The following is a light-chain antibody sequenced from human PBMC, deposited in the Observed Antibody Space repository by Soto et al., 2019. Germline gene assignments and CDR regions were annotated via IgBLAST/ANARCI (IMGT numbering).Light chain of an antibody. CDR2: GAS. CDR1: QSVSSN. CDR3: QQYTNWPLT. Sequence: EIVMTQPPATLSVSPGGRATLSCRASQSVSSNLAWYQQKPGQAPRLLVYGASTRATGIPARFSGSGSGTEFTLTISSLQSEDFAVYYCQQYTNWPLTFGGGAKVEIK. J-gene: IGKJ4*02. V-gene: IGKV3-15*01.